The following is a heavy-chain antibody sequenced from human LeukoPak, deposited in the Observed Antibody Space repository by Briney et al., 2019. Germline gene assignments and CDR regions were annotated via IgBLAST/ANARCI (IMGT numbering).Heavy chain of an antibody. CDR2: ISGSGGST. J-gene: IGHJ4*02. V-gene: IGHV3-23*01. Sequence: GGSLRLSCAASGFTFSTYVMSWVRQAPGKGLEWFSAISGSGGSTYYADSVKGRFTISRDNSKNTLYLQMNSLRAEDTAVYYCAKGSCSSTSCHYFDYWGQGTLVTVSS. CDR3: AKGSCSSTSCHYFDY. D-gene: IGHD2-2*01. CDR1: GFTFSTYV.